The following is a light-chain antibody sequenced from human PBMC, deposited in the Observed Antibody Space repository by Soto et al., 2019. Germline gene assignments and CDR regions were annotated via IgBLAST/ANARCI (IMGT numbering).Light chain of an antibody. J-gene: IGKJ4*01. CDR2: AAF. CDR1: QVISNS. V-gene: IGKV1-12*02. CDR3: QQAYSFPFS. Sequence: DVQMTQSPSSVSASVGDRVTLTCRASQVISNSLARYQQKPGKAPRLLISAAFNLQGGVPSRFSGSGSGTHFFLTISSLQPEDFAIYYCQQAYSFPFSFGGGTKVEIK.